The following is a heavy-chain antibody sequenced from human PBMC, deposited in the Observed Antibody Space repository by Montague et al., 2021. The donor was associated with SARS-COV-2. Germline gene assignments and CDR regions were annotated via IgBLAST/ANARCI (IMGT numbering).Heavy chain of an antibody. V-gene: IGHV4-34*01. D-gene: IGHD3-3*01. CDR3: ARGGRTGGNHEFWSGYYTRPLDY. CDR1: GGSFSGYY. CDR2: VKDSGST. J-gene: IGHJ4*02. Sequence: SETLSLTCAVYGGSFSGYYWSWIRQPPGKGLEWIGEVKDSGSTNYIPSLKSRVAISVDTSKNQFSLKLRSVTAADTAVYFCARGGRTGGNHEFWSGYYTRPLDYWGQGTLVTVSS.